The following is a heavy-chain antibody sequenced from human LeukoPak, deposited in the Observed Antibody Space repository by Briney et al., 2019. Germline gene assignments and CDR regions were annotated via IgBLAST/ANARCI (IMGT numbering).Heavy chain of an antibody. V-gene: IGHV4-59*04. D-gene: IGHD6-13*01. J-gene: IGHJ4*02. CDR2: IYYSGST. Sequence: SETLSLTCTVSGGSISSYYWSWIRQPPGKGLEWIGYIYYSGSTYYNPSLKSRVTISVDTSKNQFSLKLSSVTAADTAVYYCARNHDSSSWYYFDYWGQGTLVTVSS. CDR1: GGSISSYY. CDR3: ARNHDSSSWYYFDY.